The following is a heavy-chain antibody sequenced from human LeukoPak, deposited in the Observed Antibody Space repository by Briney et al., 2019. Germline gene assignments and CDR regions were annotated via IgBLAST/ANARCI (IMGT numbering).Heavy chain of an antibody. CDR2: INPNSGGT. D-gene: IGHD2-2*02. J-gene: IGHJ5*02. Sequence: ASVTVSCKASGYTFTGYYMHWVRQAPGQGLEWMGWINPNSGGTNYAQKFQGRVTMTRDTSISTAYMELSRLRSDDTAVYYCAREGCSSTSCYTGAGYNWFDPWGQGTLVTVSS. V-gene: IGHV1-2*02. CDR3: AREGCSSTSCYTGAGYNWFDP. CDR1: GYTFTGYY.